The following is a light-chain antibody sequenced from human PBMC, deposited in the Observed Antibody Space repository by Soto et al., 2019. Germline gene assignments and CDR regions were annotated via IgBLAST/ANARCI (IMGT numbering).Light chain of an antibody. CDR3: QQFGTSPYT. V-gene: IGKV3-20*01. Sequence: EIVFTQSPGTLSLSPGERATLSCRTSQSVSSNYLAWFQQKPGQAPRLLIYGASTRAAGIPDRFSASGSGTHFTLTINRLEPEDFAVYFCQQFGTSPYTLGQGTKVDIK. CDR2: GAS. CDR1: QSVSSNY. J-gene: IGKJ2*01.